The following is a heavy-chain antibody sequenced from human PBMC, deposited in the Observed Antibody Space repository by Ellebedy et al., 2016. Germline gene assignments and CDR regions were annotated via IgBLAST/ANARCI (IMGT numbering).Heavy chain of an antibody. CDR2: ISYDGSNK. Sequence: GESLKISXAASGFTFINYSFNWVRQAPGKGLEWVAVISYDGSNKYYADSVKGRFTISRDNSKNTLYLQMNSLRAEDTAVYYCARTVPAAKYFDLWGRGTLVTVSS. V-gene: IGHV3-30*03. CDR3: ARTVPAAKYFDL. J-gene: IGHJ2*01. CDR1: GFTFINYS. D-gene: IGHD2-2*01.